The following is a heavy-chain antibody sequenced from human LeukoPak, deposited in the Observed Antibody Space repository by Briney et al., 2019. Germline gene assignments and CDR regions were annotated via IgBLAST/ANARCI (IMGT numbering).Heavy chain of an antibody. CDR2: ISASGGTT. CDR1: GFTFSSYA. J-gene: IGHJ2*01. CDR3: ATLYGDYNWYFDL. Sequence: GGSLRLSCAASGFTFSSYAMSWVRQAPGKGLQWVSTISASGGTTYYSDSVQGRFTVSRDNSKNTLYLQMNSLRAEDTAVYYCATLYGDYNWYFDLWGRGTLVTVSS. V-gene: IGHV3-23*01. D-gene: IGHD4-17*01.